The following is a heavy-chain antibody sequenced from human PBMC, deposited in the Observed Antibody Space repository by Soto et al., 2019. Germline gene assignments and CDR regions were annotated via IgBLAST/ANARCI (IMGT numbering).Heavy chain of an antibody. V-gene: IGHV4-31*03. Sequence: PSETLSLTCTVSGGSISSGGYYWSWIRQHPGEGLEWIGYIYYSGSTYYNPSLKSRVTISVDTSKNQFSLKLSSVTAADTAVYYCARARAWGYYYYGMDVWGQGTTVTVSS. D-gene: IGHD3-16*01. CDR1: GGSISSGGYY. J-gene: IGHJ6*02. CDR2: IYYSGST. CDR3: ARARAWGYYYYGMDV.